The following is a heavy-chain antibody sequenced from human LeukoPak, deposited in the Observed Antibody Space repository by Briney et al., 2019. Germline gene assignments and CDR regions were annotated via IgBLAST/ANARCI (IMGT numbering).Heavy chain of an antibody. D-gene: IGHD5-24*01. J-gene: IGHJ4*02. CDR1: GGSISNYY. CDR2: IHDSGST. CDR3: ARLDAAAGRYLQFFY. Sequence: SETLSLTCTVSGGSISNYYWSWIRQSPEKGLEWIGYIHDSGSTNYNPSLKSRVTISVDTSKNQCSLKLSSVTAADTAVYYCARLDAAAGRYLQFFYWGQGTLVTVSS. V-gene: IGHV4-59*08.